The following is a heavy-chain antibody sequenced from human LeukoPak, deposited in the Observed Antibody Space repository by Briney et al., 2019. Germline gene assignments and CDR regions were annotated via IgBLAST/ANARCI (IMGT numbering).Heavy chain of an antibody. D-gene: IGHD3-16*02. CDR2: IYYSGST. CDR1: GGSISSSSYY. V-gene: IGHV4-39*07. CDR3: ARVIDWFDP. J-gene: IGHJ5*02. Sequence: SETLSLTCTVSGGSISSSSYYWGWIRQPPGKGLEWIVSIYYSGSTYYNPSLKSRVTISVDTSKNQFSLKLSSVTAADTAVYYCARVIDWFDPWGQGTLVTVSS.